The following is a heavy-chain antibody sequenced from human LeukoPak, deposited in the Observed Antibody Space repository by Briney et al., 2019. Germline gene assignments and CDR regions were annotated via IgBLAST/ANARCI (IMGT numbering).Heavy chain of an antibody. Sequence: PSETLSLTCTVSGGSISSYYWSWIRQPPGKGLEWIGYIFYSGITNYNPSLKSRVTISVDTSKKQFSLKLTSVTAADTAEYYCARDSGSYPHWFAPWGQGTLVTVSS. D-gene: IGHD1-26*01. J-gene: IGHJ5*02. CDR1: GGSISSYY. CDR3: ARDSGSYPHWFAP. V-gene: IGHV4-59*01. CDR2: IFYSGIT.